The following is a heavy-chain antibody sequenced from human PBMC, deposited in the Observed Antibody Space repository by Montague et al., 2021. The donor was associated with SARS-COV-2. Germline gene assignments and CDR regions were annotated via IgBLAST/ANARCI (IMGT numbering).Heavy chain of an antibody. CDR2: INHSGST. CDR3: ASLTLGYCSSTGCYSDWFDP. CDR1: GGSFSGYY. D-gene: IGHD2-2*02. J-gene: IGHJ5*02. V-gene: IGHV4-34*01. Sequence: SETLSLTCAVYGGSFSGYYWSWIRQPPGKGLEWIGEINHSGSTSYNPSLKSRVTISVDTSKNQFSLKLSSVTAADTAVYYCASLTLGYCSSTGCYSDWFDPWGQGTLVTVSS.